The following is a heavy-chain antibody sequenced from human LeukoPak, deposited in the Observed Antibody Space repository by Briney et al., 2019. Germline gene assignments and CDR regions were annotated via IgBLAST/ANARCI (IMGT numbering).Heavy chain of an antibody. CDR1: GGSIRSYY. Sequence: SETLSLTCTVSGGSIRSYYWSWIRQPPGKGLEWIGYIYYSGSTNYNPSLKSRVTISVDTSKNQFSLKLSSVTAADTAVYYCSSSGWYNWFDPWGQGTLVTVSS. D-gene: IGHD6-19*01. V-gene: IGHV4-59*01. J-gene: IGHJ5*02. CDR3: SSSGWYNWFDP. CDR2: IYYSGST.